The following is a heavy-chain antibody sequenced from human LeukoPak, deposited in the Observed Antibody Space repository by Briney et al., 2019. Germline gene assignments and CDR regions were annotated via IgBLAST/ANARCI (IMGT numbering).Heavy chain of an antibody. V-gene: IGHV1-2*02. CDR2: INPNSGGT. D-gene: IGHD3-10*01. J-gene: IGHJ5*02. CDR3: ARDPMVRGENWFDT. CDR1: GYTFTAYY. Sequence: GASVKVSCRTSGYTFTAYYIHWVRQAPGQGLEWMGWINPNSGGTYFAQKFQGRVTMTRDTSISTAYMEVTRLRSDDTAVYYCARDPMVRGENWFDTWGQGTLVTVSS.